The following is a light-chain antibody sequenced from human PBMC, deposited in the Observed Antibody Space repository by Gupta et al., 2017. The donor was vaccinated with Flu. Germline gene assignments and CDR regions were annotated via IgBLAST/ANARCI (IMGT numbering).Light chain of an antibody. J-gene: IGKJ4*01. Sequence: VTPGEPASISCRSSQSLLHSNGYNYLDWYLQKPGQAPQLLIYLGSNRASGVPDRLSGSGSGTDFTLKIRRVEAEDVGVYYCRQALQTPETFGGGTKVEIK. CDR3: RQALQTPET. CDR1: QSLLHSNGYNY. CDR2: LGS. V-gene: IGKV2-28*01.